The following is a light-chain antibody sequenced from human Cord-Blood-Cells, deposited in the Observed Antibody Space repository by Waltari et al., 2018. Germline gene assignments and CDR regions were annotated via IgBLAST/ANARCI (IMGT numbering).Light chain of an antibody. V-gene: IGLV2-14*01. CDR3: SSYTSSSLVV. CDR1: SSDVGGYNY. J-gene: IGLJ2*01. Sequence: QSALTQPASVSGSPGQSITISCTGTSSDVGGYNYVSWYQQHPGKAPKLMMYDVSNRPSGVSKRFSGSKSGNTASLTISGLQAGDEADYYCSSYTSSSLVVFGGGTKLTVL. CDR2: DVS.